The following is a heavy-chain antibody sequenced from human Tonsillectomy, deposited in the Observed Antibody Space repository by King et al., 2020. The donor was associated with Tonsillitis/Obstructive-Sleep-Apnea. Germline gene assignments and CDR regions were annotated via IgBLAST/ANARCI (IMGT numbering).Heavy chain of an antibody. CDR2: ISTYNGNT. D-gene: IGHD6-19*01. CDR1: GYTFTSYG. J-gene: IGHJ6*03. V-gene: IGHV1-18*01. Sequence: QVQLVESGAEVKKPGASVKVSCKASGYTFTSYGISWVRQAPGQGLEWMGWISTYNGNTNYAQEFQGRVTMTTDTSTSTAYMELRSLYSDDTAVYYCARAGDACSGSYSSCYNYYYMDVWGKGSTVTVSS. CDR3: ARAGDACSGSYSSCYNYYYMDV.